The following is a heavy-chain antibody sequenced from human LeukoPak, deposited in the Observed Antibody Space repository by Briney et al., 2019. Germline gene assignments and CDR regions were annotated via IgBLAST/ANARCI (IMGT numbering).Heavy chain of an antibody. CDR3: ARGSAIADY. J-gene: IGHJ4*02. Sequence: SGGSLRLSCAASGFPLDTYWMHWVRQAPGKGLEWVANIKQDGSDKYYVDSVKGRFTISRDNAKNSLYLQMNSLRAEDTAVYYCARGSAIADYWGQGTLVTVSS. CDR2: IKQDGSDK. CDR1: GFPLDTYW. D-gene: IGHD6-6*01. V-gene: IGHV3-7*01.